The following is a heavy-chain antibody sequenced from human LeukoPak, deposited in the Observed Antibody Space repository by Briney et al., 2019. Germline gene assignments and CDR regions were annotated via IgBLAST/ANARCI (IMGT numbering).Heavy chain of an antibody. J-gene: IGHJ2*01. CDR2: ISSSSIYR. CDR3: AKDTASSWWYFDL. V-gene: IGHV3-21*04. CDR1: GFTFNTYS. Sequence: GGSLRLSCAASGFTFNTYSMNWVRQAPGKGLEWVSSISSSSIYRYYADSVKGRFTISRDSAKNSVYLQMNSLRAEDTAVYYCAKDTASSWWYFDLWGRGTLVTVSS. D-gene: IGHD5-18*01.